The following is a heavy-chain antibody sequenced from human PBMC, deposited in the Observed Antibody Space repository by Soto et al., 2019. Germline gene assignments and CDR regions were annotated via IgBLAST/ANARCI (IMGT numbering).Heavy chain of an antibody. CDR1: GYTFINYH. J-gene: IGHJ4*02. CDR2: INTYNGMT. V-gene: IGHV1-18*01. CDR3: AKSPRGEMATD. D-gene: IGHD5-12*01. Sequence: QVQLVQSGGEVKKPGASVTVSCKASGYTFINYHITWVRQAPGQGLEWMAWINTYNGMTDYAQRFQGRVTMTRDTPTSTAYKELRNLGSDDTAVYFCAKSPRGEMATDWGQGTLVTVSP.